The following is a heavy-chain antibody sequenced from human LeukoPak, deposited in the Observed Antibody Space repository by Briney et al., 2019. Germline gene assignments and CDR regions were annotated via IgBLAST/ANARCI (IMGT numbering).Heavy chain of an antibody. CDR1: GGSINSYY. Sequence: PSETLSLTCTVSGGSINSYYWSWIRQPPGKGLEWIGYIYYTGTTNYNPSLKNRVTMSVDTSKNQFSLNLTSVTAADTAVYYCARKGGTFDYWGQGTLVTVSS. J-gene: IGHJ4*02. CDR3: ARKGGTFDY. CDR2: IYYTGTT. D-gene: IGHD2-15*01. V-gene: IGHV4-59*08.